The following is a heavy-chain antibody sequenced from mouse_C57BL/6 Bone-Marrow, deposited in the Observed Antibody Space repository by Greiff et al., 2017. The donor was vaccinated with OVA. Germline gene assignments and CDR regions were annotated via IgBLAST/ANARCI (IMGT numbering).Heavy chain of an antibody. Sequence: QVQLQQSGAELAKPGASVKLSCKASGYTFTSYWMHWVKQRPGQGLEWIGYINPSSGYTKYNQKFKDKATLTADKSSSTAYMQLSSLTYEDSAVYYCASGGVGTVVDFDYWGQGTTLTVSS. J-gene: IGHJ2*01. CDR2: INPSSGYT. D-gene: IGHD1-1*01. V-gene: IGHV1-7*01. CDR3: ASGGVGTVVDFDY. CDR1: GYTFTSYW.